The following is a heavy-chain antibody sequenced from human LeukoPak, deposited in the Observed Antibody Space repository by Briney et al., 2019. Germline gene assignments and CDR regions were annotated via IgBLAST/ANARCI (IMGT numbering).Heavy chain of an antibody. V-gene: IGHV4-61*02. J-gene: IGHJ4*02. Sequence: SETLSLTCTVSGGSISSGSYYWSWIRQPAGKGLEWIGRIYTSGSTNHNPSLKSRVTISVDTSKNQFSLKLSSVTAADTAVYYCAREDIVVVPAAETTKIDYWGQGTLVTVSS. CDR1: GGSISSGSYY. CDR2: IYTSGST. D-gene: IGHD2-2*01. CDR3: AREDIVVVPAAETTKIDY.